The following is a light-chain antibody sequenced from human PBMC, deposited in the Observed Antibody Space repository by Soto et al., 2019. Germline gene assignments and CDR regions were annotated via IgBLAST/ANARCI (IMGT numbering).Light chain of an antibody. CDR3: QQSYSTPRT. CDR2: AAS. Sequence: DIHMAQSPSSLSAALGDRVTITLRASQSISSYLNWYQQKPGKAPKLLIYAASSLQSGVPSRFSGSGSGTDFTLTISSLQPEDFATYYCQQSYSTPRTFGQGTKVDI. CDR1: QSISSY. V-gene: IGKV1-39*01. J-gene: IGKJ1*01.